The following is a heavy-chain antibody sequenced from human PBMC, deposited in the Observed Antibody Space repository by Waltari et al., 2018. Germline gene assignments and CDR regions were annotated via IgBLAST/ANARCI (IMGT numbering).Heavy chain of an antibody. CDR1: GFTVSATY. J-gene: IGHJ3*01. CDR3: ARVTVVARVSDVFDV. Sequence: EVQVVESGGDLIQPGGSLRLSCAASGFTVSATYMTWVRQAPGKGLDWVATIFVNGNTHYADSVRGRFTISRDSSRNSVYLQMDNLRAEDTATYYCARVTVVARVSDVFDVWGQGTMITVSS. V-gene: IGHV3-53*01. CDR2: IFVNGNT. D-gene: IGHD6-6*01.